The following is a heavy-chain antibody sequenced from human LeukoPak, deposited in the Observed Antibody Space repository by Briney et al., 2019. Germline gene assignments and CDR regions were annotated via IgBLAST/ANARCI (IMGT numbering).Heavy chain of an antibody. J-gene: IGHJ3*02. D-gene: IGHD2-15*01. CDR2: IYSGGST. Sequence: KTGGSLRLSCAASGFTFSSYSMNWVRQAPGKGLEWVSFIYSGGSTYYADSVKGRFTISRDNAKNSLYLQMNSLRAEDTAVYYCTRRVVVAATDAFDIWGQGTMVTVSS. CDR3: TRRVVVAATDAFDI. CDR1: GFTFSSYS. V-gene: IGHV3-21*01.